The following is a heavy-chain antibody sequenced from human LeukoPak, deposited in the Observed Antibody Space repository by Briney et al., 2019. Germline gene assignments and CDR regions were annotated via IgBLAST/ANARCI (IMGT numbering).Heavy chain of an antibody. CDR1: GGSISSSNW. CDR2: IYHSGST. Sequence: PSETLSLTCAVSGGSISSSNWWSWIRQPPGKGLEWIGEIYHSGSTNYNPSLKSRVTISVDKSKTQFSLKLSSVTAADTAVYYCARVSSYICILFVGTTCGDWFDPWGQGTLVTVSS. D-gene: IGHD1-7*01. J-gene: IGHJ5*02. V-gene: IGHV4-4*02. CDR3: ARVSSYICILFVGTTCGDWFDP.